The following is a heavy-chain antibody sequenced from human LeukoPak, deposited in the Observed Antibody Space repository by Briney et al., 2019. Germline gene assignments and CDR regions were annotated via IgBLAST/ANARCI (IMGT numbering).Heavy chain of an antibody. D-gene: IGHD3-9*01. J-gene: IGHJ4*02. Sequence: GASVKVSCNASAYTFTSYDINWVRQATGQGLEWMGWMNPNSGNTGYAQKFQGRVTMTRNTSISTAYMELSSLRSEDTAVYYCARSRDILTGYYYYWGQGTLVTVSS. CDR3: ARSRDILTGYYYY. CDR2: MNPNSGNT. V-gene: IGHV1-8*01. CDR1: AYTFTSYD.